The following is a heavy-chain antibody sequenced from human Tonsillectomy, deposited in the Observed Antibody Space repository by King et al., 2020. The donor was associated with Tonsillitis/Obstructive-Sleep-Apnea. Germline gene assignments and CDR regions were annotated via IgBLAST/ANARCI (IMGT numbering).Heavy chain of an antibody. D-gene: IGHD1-1*01. CDR2: ISDSGVIT. V-gene: IGHV3-23*04. Sequence: VQLVESGGGLVQPGGSLRLSCAASGFTFTSYAMNWVRQAPGKGLEWVSIISDSGVITYHADSVKGWFTISRDNSKNTVYLQMNSLRAEDTAVYYCTKGWKGRLESAPLDFYNGMDVWGQGTTVIVSS. CDR3: TKGWKGRLESAPLDFYNGMDV. J-gene: IGHJ6*02. CDR1: GFTFTSYA.